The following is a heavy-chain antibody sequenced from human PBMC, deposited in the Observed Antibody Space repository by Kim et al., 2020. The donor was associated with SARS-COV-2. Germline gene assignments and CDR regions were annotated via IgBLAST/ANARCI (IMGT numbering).Heavy chain of an antibody. CDR3: ARGRVQGVLAAASSYYYG. CDR2: INHRGSP. Sequence: SDTLSLTCSVYGWSFSGSYWSWIRQPPGKGLEWIVEINHRGSPTYHPSLKSRVPISLDTSKTPFSLNLSSVTAADPAVYYFARGRVQGVLAAASSYYYG. V-gene: IGHV4-34*01. CDR1: GWSFSGSY. J-gene: IGHJ6*01. D-gene: IGHD3-10*01.